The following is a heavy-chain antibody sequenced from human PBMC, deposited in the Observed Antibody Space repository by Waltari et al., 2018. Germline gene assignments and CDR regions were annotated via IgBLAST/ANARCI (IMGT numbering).Heavy chain of an antibody. Sequence: EVQLVASGGGLVKPGGSLRLSCATSGLTFSAYNMIWVRQPPGKGLEWVSSISRTGSYLDYAASVKGRFTISRDNAENSLFLQMNSLRAEDTAVYYCTKEIQGALSYAFDLWGQGTMVTVSS. CDR3: TKEIQGALSYAFDL. CDR2: ISRTGSYL. J-gene: IGHJ3*01. D-gene: IGHD3-16*02. V-gene: IGHV3-21*01. CDR1: GLTFSAYN.